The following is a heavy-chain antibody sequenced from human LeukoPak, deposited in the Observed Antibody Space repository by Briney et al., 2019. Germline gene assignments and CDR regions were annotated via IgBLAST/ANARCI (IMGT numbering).Heavy chain of an antibody. D-gene: IGHD4-17*01. CDR2: ISSSSSTI. CDR1: GFTFSDYS. V-gene: IGHV3-48*01. Sequence: GGSLRLSCAASGFTFSDYSMNWVRQAPGKGLEWVSYISSSSSTIYYADSVKGRFTISRDSAKNSLYLQMNSLRAEDTAVYYCARGATVTTTSAFDFWGQGTMVTVPS. J-gene: IGHJ3*01. CDR3: ARGATVTTTSAFDF.